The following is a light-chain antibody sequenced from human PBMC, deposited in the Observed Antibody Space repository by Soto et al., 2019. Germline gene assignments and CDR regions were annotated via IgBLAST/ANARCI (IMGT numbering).Light chain of an antibody. Sequence: QSALTQPASMSGSPGQSITVSCTGTSSDVGGYNYVSWFQQHPGKAPKLMIYEVNNRSSGVSDRFFGSKSGNTASLTISGLQADDEADYYCSSYTSSSTSYVFGTGTKVTVL. CDR3: SSYTSSSTSYV. V-gene: IGLV2-14*01. CDR2: EVN. J-gene: IGLJ1*01. CDR1: SSDVGGYNY.